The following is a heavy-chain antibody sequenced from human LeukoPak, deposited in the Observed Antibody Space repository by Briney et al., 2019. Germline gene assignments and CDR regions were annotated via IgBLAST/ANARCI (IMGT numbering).Heavy chain of an antibody. D-gene: IGHD5-18*01. CDR3: ARSGYSYGTLGYMDV. CDR1: GYTFTSYD. Sequence: VASVKVSCKASGYTFTSYDINWVRQATGQGLEWMGRMNPNSGNTGYAQKFQGRVTMTRNTSISTAYMELSSLRSEDTAVYYCARSGYSYGTLGYMDVWGKGTTVTVSS. CDR2: MNPNSGNT. V-gene: IGHV1-8*01. J-gene: IGHJ6*03.